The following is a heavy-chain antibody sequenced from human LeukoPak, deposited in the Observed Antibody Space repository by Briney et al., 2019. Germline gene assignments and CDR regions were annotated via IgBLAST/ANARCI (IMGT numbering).Heavy chain of an antibody. D-gene: IGHD3-9*01. J-gene: IGHJ4*02. CDR3: AKDVGLRYFDWSG. Sequence: HPGGSLRLSCAASGFTFSSYAMSWVRQAPGKGLEGVSAISGSGGSTYYADSVKGRFTISRHNSKNTLYLQMNSLRAEDTAVYYCAKDVGLRYFDWSGWGQGTLVTVSS. CDR2: ISGSGGST. V-gene: IGHV3-23*01. CDR1: GFTFSSYA.